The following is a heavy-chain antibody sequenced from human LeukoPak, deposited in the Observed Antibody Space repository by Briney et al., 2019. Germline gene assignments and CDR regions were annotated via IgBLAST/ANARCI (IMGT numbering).Heavy chain of an antibody. J-gene: IGHJ5*02. V-gene: IGHV1-2*02. CDR3: AGAGGNSGYDYYNWFDP. CDR2: INPNSGGT. CDR1: GYTFTGYY. D-gene: IGHD5-12*01. Sequence: ASVKVSCKASGYTFTGYYMHWVRQAPGQGLEWMGWINPNSGGTNYAQKFQGRVTMTRDTSISTAYMELSSLRSEDTAVYYCAGAGGNSGYDYYNWFDPWGQGTLVTVSS.